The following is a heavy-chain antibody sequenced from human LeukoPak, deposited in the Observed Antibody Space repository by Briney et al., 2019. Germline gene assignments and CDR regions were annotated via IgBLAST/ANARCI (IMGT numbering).Heavy chain of an antibody. CDR3: ARDRWFGEFDAFDI. D-gene: IGHD3-10*01. J-gene: IGHJ3*02. CDR2: INPNSGGT. V-gene: IGHV1-2*02. CDR1: GYTFTSYG. Sequence: ASVKVSCKASGYTFTSYGISWVRQAPGQGLEWMGWINPNSGGTNYEQKFQGRVTMTRDTSISTAYMELSRLRSDDTAVYYCARDRWFGEFDAFDIWGQGTMVTVSS.